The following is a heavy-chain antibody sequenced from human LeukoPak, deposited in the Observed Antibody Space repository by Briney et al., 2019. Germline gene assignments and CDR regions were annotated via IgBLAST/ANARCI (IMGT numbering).Heavy chain of an antibody. CDR2: INPNSGGT. J-gene: IGHJ5*02. D-gene: IGHD6-13*01. CDR3: ARRVAAAGTRWFDP. V-gene: IGHV1-2*02. CDR1: GYTFTGYY. Sequence: GASVKVSCKASGYTFTGYYMHWVRQAPGQGLEWMGWINPNSGGTNYAQKLQGRVTMTTDTSTSTAYMELRSLRSDDTAVYYCARRVAAAGTRWFDPWGQGTLVTVSS.